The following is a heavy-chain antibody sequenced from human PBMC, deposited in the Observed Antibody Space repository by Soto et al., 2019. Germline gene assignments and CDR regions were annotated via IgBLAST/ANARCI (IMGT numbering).Heavy chain of an antibody. V-gene: IGHV4-39*01. CDR2: IYYGGST. CDR1: GGSVSMTSNY. D-gene: IGHD4-17*01. J-gene: IGHJ5*02. CDR3: ARHDGTVTLNWFDP. Sequence: SETLSLTCTVSGGSVSMTSNYWGWIRQPPGKGLEWLGSIYYGGSTYYNPSLKSRVTISVDTSKNQFSLKLDSVTAADTAVYFCARHDGTVTLNWFDPWGLGTLVTVSS.